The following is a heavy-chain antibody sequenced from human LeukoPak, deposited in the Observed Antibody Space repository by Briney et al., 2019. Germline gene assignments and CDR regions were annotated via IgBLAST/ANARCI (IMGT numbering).Heavy chain of an antibody. J-gene: IGHJ4*02. CDR3: ARGGLGGFGVERVEIRRPHDY. Sequence: PSETLSLTCAVYGGSFSGYYWSWIRQPPGKGLEWIGEINHSGSTNHNPSLKSRVTISVDTSKNQFSLKLSSVTAADTAVYYCARGGLGGFGVERVEIRRPHDYWGQGTLVTVSS. CDR1: GGSFSGYY. CDR2: INHSGST. D-gene: IGHD3-10*01. V-gene: IGHV4-34*01.